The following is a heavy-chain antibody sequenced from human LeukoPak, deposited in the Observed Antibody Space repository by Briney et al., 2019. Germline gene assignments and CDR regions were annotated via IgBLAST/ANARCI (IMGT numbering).Heavy chain of an antibody. CDR3: ARGLDYYDSSGHTDY. D-gene: IGHD3-22*01. J-gene: IGHJ4*02. Sequence: SETLSLTCTVSGGSISSGSYYWSWIRQPAGKGLEWIGRIYTSGSTNYNPSLKSRVTISVDTSKNQFSLKLSSVTAADTAVYYCARGLDYYDSSGHTDYWGQGTLVTVSS. CDR2: IYTSGST. CDR1: GGSISSGSYY. V-gene: IGHV4-61*02.